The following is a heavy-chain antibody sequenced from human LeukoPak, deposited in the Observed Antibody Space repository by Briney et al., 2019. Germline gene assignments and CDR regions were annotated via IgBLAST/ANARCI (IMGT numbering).Heavy chain of an antibody. J-gene: IGHJ4*02. CDR2: ISAYNGNT. CDR3: AKRDRPCSGDCSAPYYFDY. Sequence: AASVKVSCKASGYTFTKYGISWVRQAPGQGLQWMGWISAYNGNTNYAQKLQGRVTMITDTSTSTAYMEMRSLRSDDTAVYYCAKRDRPCSGDCSAPYYFDYWGQGTLVTVSS. V-gene: IGHV1-18*01. CDR1: GYTFTKYG. D-gene: IGHD2-21*02.